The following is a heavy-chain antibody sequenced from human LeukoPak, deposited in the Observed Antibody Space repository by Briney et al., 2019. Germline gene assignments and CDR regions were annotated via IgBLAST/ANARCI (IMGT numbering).Heavy chain of an antibody. CDR2: ISRASESI. V-gene: IGHV3-21*01. CDR3: ARGATDTTRWFDP. Sequence: GGSLRLSCAASGFTFSSYAMSWVRQAPGKGLEWVSLISRASESIFYADSVKGRFTISRDNAKNSLYLQMNGLRAEDTAAYYCARGATDTTRWFDPWGQGTLVTVSS. CDR1: GFTFSSYA. D-gene: IGHD1-7*01. J-gene: IGHJ5*02.